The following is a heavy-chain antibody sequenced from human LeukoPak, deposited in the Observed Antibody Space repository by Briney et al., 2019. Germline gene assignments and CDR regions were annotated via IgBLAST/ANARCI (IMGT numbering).Heavy chain of an antibody. CDR1: GGSISNFY. D-gene: IGHD3-22*01. J-gene: IGHJ4*02. V-gene: IGHV4-59*01. CDR2: IHNSGST. CDR3: ARSPYYDSSGINFDY. Sequence: SETLSLTCTVSGGSISNFYWSWIRQPPGKGLAWIGYIHNSGSTKYNPSLKSRVTISVVTAKDQFSPKVSSVTAADTAVYYCARSPYYDSSGINFDYWGQGTLVTVSS.